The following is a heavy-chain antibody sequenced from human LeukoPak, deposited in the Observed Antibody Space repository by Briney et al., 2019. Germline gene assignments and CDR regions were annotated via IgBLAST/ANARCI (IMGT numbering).Heavy chain of an antibody. J-gene: IGHJ4*02. V-gene: IGHV3-23*01. CDR1: GFTFSSYA. Sequence: GGSLRLSCAASGFTFSSYAMSWVRQAPGKGLEWVSAISGSGGSTYYADSVKGRFTISRDNSKNTLYLQMNSLRAEDTAVYYCAELRAGSLAAGDYWGQGTLVTVSS. CDR3: AELRAGSLAAGDY. D-gene: IGHD6-13*01. CDR2: ISGSGGST.